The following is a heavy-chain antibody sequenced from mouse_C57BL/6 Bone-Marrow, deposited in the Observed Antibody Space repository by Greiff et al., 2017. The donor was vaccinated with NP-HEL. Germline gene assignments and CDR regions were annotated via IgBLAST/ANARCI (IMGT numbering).Heavy chain of an antibody. V-gene: IGHV5-6*01. CDR1: GFTFSSYG. D-gene: IGHD4-1*01. CDR3: AINNWDGFAY. Sequence: EVQGVESGGDLVKPGVSLKLSCAASGFTFSSYGMSWVRQTPDKRLEWVATISSGGSYTYYPDSVKGRFTISRDNAKNTLYLQMSSLKSEDTAMYYCAINNWDGFAYWGQGTLVTVSA. J-gene: IGHJ3*01. CDR2: ISSGGSYT.